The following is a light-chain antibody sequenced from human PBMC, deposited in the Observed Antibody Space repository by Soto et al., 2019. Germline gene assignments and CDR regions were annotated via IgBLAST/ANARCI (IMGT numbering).Light chain of an antibody. CDR2: WAS. Sequence: DIVMTQSPDSLAVSLGERATINCKSSQSVLYSSNNKNYLAWYQQKPGQPPKALIYWASTRESGVPDRFSVSGSGTDFTLTISSLQDEDVAVYYCQQYYTTPWTVGQGTKVEIK. V-gene: IGKV4-1*01. CDR3: QQYYTTPWT. J-gene: IGKJ1*01. CDR1: QSVLYSSNNKNY.